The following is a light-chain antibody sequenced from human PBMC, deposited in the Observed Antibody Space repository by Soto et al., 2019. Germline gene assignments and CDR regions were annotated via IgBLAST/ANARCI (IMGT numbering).Light chain of an antibody. J-gene: IGKJ5*01. V-gene: IGKV3-15*01. Sequence: EFVLTQSPGTLSLSPGERATLSCRASQSVSSDLAWYEQKPGQAPRLLIYGASTRATGIPARFSGSGSGTKFTLSISSLQSEDFAVYYCQQYNNWPITFGQGTRLEI. CDR2: GAS. CDR3: QQYNNWPIT. CDR1: QSVSSD.